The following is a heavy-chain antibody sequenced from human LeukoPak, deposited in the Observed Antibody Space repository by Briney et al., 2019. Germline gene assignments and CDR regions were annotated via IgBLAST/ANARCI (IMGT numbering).Heavy chain of an antibody. D-gene: IGHD6-6*01. Sequence: SETLSLTCTVSGGSLSSHSWSWIRQPPGKGLEWIGYIYYSGSTNYNPSLKSRVTISVDTAKNQFSLKLSSVTAADTAVYYCARSPYSSSSLDYWGQGTLVTVSS. J-gene: IGHJ4*02. CDR1: GGSLSSHS. V-gene: IGHV4-59*11. CDR3: ARSPYSSSSLDY. CDR2: IYYSGST.